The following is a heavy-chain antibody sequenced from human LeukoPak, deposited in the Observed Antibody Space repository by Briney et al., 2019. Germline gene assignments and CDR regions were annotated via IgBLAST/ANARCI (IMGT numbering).Heavy chain of an antibody. V-gene: IGHV4-34*01. Sequence: SETLSLTCAVYGESFSGFYWSWIRQPPGKGLEWLGEIYNSGGTNYNPSLKSRATISVDTSKNQFSLKLSSVTAADTAVYYCARCLEAACPGYWGQGTLVTVSS. J-gene: IGHJ4*02. CDR3: ARCLEAACPGY. CDR2: IYNSGGT. CDR1: GESFSGFY. D-gene: IGHD6-13*01.